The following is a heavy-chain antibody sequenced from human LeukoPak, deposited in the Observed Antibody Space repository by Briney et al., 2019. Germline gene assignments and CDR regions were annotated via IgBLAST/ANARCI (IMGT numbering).Heavy chain of an antibody. V-gene: IGHV3-30*04. CDR1: GFTFTSYM. CDR2: ILEDGRIQ. D-gene: IGHD6-13*01. Sequence: GGSLRLSCAASGFTFTSYMMHWVRQAPGKGLEWVAVILEDGRIQHYADSVQGRFTISRDNAKNSLYLQMNSLRAEDTAVYYCARDLMGIAYRGAFYYWGRGTLVTVSS. CDR3: ARDLMGIAYRGAFYY. J-gene: IGHJ4*02.